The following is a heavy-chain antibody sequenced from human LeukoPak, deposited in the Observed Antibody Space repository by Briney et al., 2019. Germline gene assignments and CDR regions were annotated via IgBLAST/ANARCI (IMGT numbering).Heavy chain of an antibody. CDR3: ARYLRSIVVVKGRAFDI. D-gene: IGHD3-22*01. CDR1: GGSISSSSYY. Sequence: PSETLSLTCTVSGGSISSSSYYWGWIRQPPGKGLEWIGSIYYSGSTYYNPSLKSRVTISVDTSKNQFSLKLSSVTAADTAVYYCARYLRSIVVVKGRAFDIWGQGTMVTVSS. J-gene: IGHJ3*02. V-gene: IGHV4-39*01. CDR2: IYYSGST.